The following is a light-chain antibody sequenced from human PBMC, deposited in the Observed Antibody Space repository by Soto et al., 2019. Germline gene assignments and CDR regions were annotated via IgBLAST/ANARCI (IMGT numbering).Light chain of an antibody. Sequence: EIVMTQSPATLSVSPGERATLSCRASQSVSSNLAWYQHKPGQAPRLLIYGASTMATGIPARFSGSGSGTEFTLTISSLQSEDFAVYYCQQYNNWPPWTFGQGTKVEIK. CDR2: GAS. J-gene: IGKJ1*01. CDR1: QSVSSN. V-gene: IGKV3-15*01. CDR3: QQYNNWPPWT.